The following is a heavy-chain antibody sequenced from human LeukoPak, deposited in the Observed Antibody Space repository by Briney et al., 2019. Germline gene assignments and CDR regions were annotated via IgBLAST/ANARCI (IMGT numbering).Heavy chain of an antibody. V-gene: IGHV3-23*01. CDR1: GFTFSNYA. J-gene: IGHJ4*02. CDR2: ISGSAHKI. CDR3: AGRVTGYSSGYVY. Sequence: GGSLRLSCVASGFTFSNYAMSWVRQAPEKGLDWVSVISGSAHKIRYADSVKGRFTISRNKSENTVYLQMNNLRAEDTALYYCAGRVTGYSSGYVYWGQGTLVTVSS. D-gene: IGHD5-18*01.